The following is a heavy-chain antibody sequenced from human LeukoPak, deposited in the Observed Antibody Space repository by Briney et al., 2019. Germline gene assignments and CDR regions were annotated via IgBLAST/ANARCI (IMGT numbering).Heavy chain of an antibody. Sequence: ASVKVSCKASGDTFTSYYMHGVRQAPGQGLEWMGIINPSGGSTSYAQKFQGRVTMTRDTSTSTVYMELSSLRSEDTAVYYCARYRGYSSGWYGDNYYYYYMDVWGKGTTVTVSS. J-gene: IGHJ6*03. CDR1: GDTFTSYY. D-gene: IGHD6-19*01. CDR3: ARYRGYSSGWYGDNYYYYYMDV. CDR2: INPSGGST. V-gene: IGHV1-46*01.